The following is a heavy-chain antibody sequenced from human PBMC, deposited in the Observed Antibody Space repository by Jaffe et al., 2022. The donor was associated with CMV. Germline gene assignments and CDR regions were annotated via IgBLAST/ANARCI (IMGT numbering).Heavy chain of an antibody. V-gene: IGHV4-39*01. J-gene: IGHJ4*02. CDR2: IYYSGST. Sequence: QLQLQESGPGLVKPSETLSLTCTVSGGSISSSSYYWGWIRQPPGKGLEWIGSIYYSGSTYYNPSLKSRVTISVDTSKNQFSLKLSSVTAADTAVYYCARRIVSSSSLRGHFDYWGQGTLVTVSS. D-gene: IGHD6-6*01. CDR3: ARRIVSSSSLRGHFDY. CDR1: GGSISSSSYY.